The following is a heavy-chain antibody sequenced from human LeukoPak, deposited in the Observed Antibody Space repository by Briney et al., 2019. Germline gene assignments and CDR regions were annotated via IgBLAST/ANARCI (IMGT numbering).Heavy chain of an antibody. CDR2: IDSDGSST. D-gene: IGHD5-12*01. CDR3: ARVATIRRRAFDI. V-gene: IGHV3-74*01. CDR1: GFTFSSYW. J-gene: IGHJ3*02. Sequence: GRSLRLSCAASGFTFSSYWMHWVRQAPGKGLVWVSRIDSDGSSTSYADSVKGRFTISRDNAKNTLYLQMNSLRAEDTAVYYCARVATIRRRAFDIWGQGTMVTVSS.